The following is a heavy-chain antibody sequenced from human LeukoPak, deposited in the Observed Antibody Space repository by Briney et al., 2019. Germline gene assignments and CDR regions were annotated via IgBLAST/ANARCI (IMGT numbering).Heavy chain of an antibody. CDR1: GFTFSNHA. Sequence: GGSLRLSCAASGFTFSNHAMSWVRQAQGKGLEWVSSISASGGSTYYADAVKGRFTISRDNSKNTLYLQMNSLRAEDTAVYYCAKGPTTVTTAFDYWGQGTRVSVSA. J-gene: IGHJ4*02. CDR2: ISASGGST. D-gene: IGHD4-17*01. CDR3: AKGPTTVTTAFDY. V-gene: IGHV3-23*01.